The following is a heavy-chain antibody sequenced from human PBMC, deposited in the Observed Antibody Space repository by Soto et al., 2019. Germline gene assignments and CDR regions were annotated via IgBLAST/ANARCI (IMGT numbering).Heavy chain of an antibody. J-gene: IGHJ5*02. CDR2: ISLYSVGT. CDR1: AYTFSNYG. Sequence: ASVKVSCQTSAYTFSNYGITWVRQAPGQPLEWLGWISLYSVGTNYAQKFQGRVSMTTDTSTSTAYMELWSLRSDDTAVYYCAKVVPGSEAWFGPWGQGTLVTVSS. V-gene: IGHV1-18*01. D-gene: IGHD2-2*01. CDR3: AKVVPGSEAWFGP.